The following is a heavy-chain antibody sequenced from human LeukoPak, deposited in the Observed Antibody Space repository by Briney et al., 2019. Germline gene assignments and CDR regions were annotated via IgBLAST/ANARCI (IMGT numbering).Heavy chain of an antibody. CDR2: IIPIFGTA. D-gene: IGHD3-16*01. Sequence: ASVKVSCKASGGTFSSYAISWVRQAPGQGLEWMGGIIPIFGTANYAQKFQGRVTITADESTSTAYMELSSLRSEDTAVYYCARLMITFGPYYYGMDVWGQGTTVTVSS. J-gene: IGHJ6*02. CDR1: GGTFSSYA. V-gene: IGHV1-69*13. CDR3: ARLMITFGPYYYGMDV.